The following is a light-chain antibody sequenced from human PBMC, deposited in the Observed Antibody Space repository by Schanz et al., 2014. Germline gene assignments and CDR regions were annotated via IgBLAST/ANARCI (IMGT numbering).Light chain of an antibody. CDR1: SSDVGKYNL. V-gene: IGLV2-23*03. J-gene: IGLJ2*01. CDR2: EGS. Sequence: QSALTQPASVSGSPGQSITISCTGTSSDVGKYNLVSWYQQHPGKVPKLLIFEGSQRPSGVSNRFSGSKSGNTASLLISGLQSDDEADYYCCSYAGSDSFVVFGGGTKLTVL. CDR3: CSYAGSDSFVV.